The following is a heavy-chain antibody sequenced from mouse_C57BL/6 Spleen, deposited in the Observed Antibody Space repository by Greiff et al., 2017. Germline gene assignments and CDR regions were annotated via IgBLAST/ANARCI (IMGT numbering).Heavy chain of an antibody. V-gene: IGHV1-69*01. CDR3: AMTHYAMDY. D-gene: IGHD2-13*01. CDR2: IDPSDSYT. Sequence: QVQLQQPGAELVMPGASVKLSCKASGYTFTSYWMHWVKQRPGQGLEWIGEIDPSDSYTNYNQKFKGKSTLTGDKSSSTAYMQLSSRTSEDSAVYYCAMTHYAMDYWGQGTSVTVAS. CDR1: GYTFTSYW. J-gene: IGHJ4*01.